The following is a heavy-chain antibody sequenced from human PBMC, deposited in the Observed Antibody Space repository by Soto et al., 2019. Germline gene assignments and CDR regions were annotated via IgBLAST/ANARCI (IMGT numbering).Heavy chain of an antibody. J-gene: IGHJ4*02. D-gene: IGHD1-26*01. V-gene: IGHV1-18*01. CDR2: ISAHNGNT. Sequence: QVQLVQSGAEVKKPGASVKVSCKASGYTFTSYGISWVRQAPGQGLEWMGWISAHNGNTNHAQKLQGRVTMTTDTSTSKAYMELRSLRSDGTAVYFCARDAAVGLFDYWGQGTLVTVSS. CDR3: ARDAAVGLFDY. CDR1: GYTFTSYG.